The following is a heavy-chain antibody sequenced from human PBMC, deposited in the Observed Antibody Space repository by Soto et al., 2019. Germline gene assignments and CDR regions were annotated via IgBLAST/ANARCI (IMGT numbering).Heavy chain of an antibody. CDR2: ISAYNGNT. Sequence: QVQLVQSGAEVKKPGASVKVSCKASGYTFTSYGISWVRQAPGQGLEWMGWISAYNGNTNYAQKFQGSVTMTTDTSTSTAHMELMSLRSDDTAVYYCARGRITMVGVVRGVDYCGQGTLVTASA. J-gene: IGHJ4*02. CDR3: ARGRITMVGVVRGVDY. CDR1: GYTFTSYG. V-gene: IGHV1-18*01. D-gene: IGHD3-10*01.